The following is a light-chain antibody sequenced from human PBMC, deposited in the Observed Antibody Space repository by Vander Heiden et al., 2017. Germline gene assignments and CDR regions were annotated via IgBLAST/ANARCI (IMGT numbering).Light chain of an antibody. V-gene: IGKV1-5*01. J-gene: IGKJ1*01. CDR2: DAS. CDR3: QQYNSYSPET. Sequence: IQMTHSPCTLSASVGDRVTMTCRASQSISSWLDWFQQKPGKAPKILIYDASSLESGVPSRFSGSGSGTEFTLTISSLQPDDFATYCCQQYNSYSPETFGQGTKVEIK. CDR1: QSISSW.